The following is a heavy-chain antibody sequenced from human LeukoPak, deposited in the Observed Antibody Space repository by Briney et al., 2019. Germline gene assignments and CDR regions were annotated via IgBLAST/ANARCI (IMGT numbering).Heavy chain of an antibody. J-gene: IGHJ3*02. D-gene: IGHD4-11*01. CDR1: GYNFDRYG. V-gene: IGHV1-2*02. CDR3: ARTDDYSTFDI. CDR2: INPNSGGT. Sequence: ASVKVSCKGSGYNFDRYGVNWVRQAPGQGLEWMGWINPNSGGTNYAQKFQGRVTMTRDTSISTAYMELSRLRSDDTAVYYCARTDDYSTFDIWGQGTMVTVSS.